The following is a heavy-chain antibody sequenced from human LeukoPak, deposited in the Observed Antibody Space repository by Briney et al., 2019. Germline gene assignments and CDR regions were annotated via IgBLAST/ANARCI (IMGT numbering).Heavy chain of an antibody. CDR1: GFTFSSYS. CDR3: ARFVGYYYMDV. CDR2: ISSSSSYI. J-gene: IGHJ6*03. V-gene: IGHV3-21*01. D-gene: IGHD3-16*02. Sequence: GGSLRLSCAASGFTFSSYSMNWVRQAPGKGLEWVSSISSSSSYIYCADSVKGRFTISRDSAKNSLYLQMNSLRAEDTAVYYCARFVGYYYMDVWGKGTTVTVSS.